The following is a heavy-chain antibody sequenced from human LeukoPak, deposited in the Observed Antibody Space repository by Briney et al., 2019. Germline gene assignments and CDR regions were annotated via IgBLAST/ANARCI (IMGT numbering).Heavy chain of an antibody. J-gene: IGHJ4*02. CDR1: VFIFSGSA. D-gene: IGHD1-1*01. Sequence: GGSVRLSCAVCVFIFSGSAMHGVRQASGKGLEWVGRIRSKSKSYPTAYVASGKGRFTISRDESKKHADLQMNSLKTEDTAVYYCTSGLSVRRSNKTPVDYWRQGTLVTVSS. CDR3: TSGLSVRRSNKTPVDY. V-gene: IGHV3-73*01. CDR2: IRSKSKSYPT.